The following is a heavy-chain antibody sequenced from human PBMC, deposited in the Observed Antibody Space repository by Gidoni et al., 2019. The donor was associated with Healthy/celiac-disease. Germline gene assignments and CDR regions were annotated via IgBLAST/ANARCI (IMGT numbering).Heavy chain of an antibody. J-gene: IGHJ1*01. CDR1: GVTFDDYA. CDR3: AKDADIWGSYRLLSYFQH. V-gene: IGHV3-9*01. CDR2: ISWNSGSI. D-gene: IGHD3-16*02. Sequence: EVQLVESGGGLVQPGRSLRLPCAASGVTFDDYAMHWVRQAPGKGLEWVSGISWNSGSIGYADSVKGRFTISRDNAKNSLYLQMNSLRAEDTALYYCAKDADIWGSYRLLSYFQHWGQGTLVTVSS.